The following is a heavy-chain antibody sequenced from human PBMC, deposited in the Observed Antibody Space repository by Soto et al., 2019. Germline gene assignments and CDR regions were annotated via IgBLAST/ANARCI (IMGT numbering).Heavy chain of an antibody. J-gene: IGHJ4*02. CDR3: AKVHTSGAGCDD. CDR1: GYSVITGYY. D-gene: IGHD6-19*01. Sequence: PSETLSLTCAVSGYSVITGYYWAWIRQSPGRGLEWIGSVSHSGTIYYNPSLKSRVTMSVDTSKNHISLKVLPVTAADTALYYCAKVHTSGAGCDDWGQGTLVTVSS. CDR2: VSHSGTI. V-gene: IGHV4-38-2*01.